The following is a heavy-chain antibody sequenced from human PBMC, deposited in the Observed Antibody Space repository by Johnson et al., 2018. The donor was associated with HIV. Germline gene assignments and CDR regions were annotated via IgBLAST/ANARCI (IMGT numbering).Heavy chain of an antibody. D-gene: IGHD1-7*01. CDR3: ARGISNWNYFDDDAFDI. Sequence: VQLVESGGGMVQPGGSLRLSCAAYAFTVSINYISWLLQAPGGGLECDAIIYRGGSTYYADPVTGRFTISRDNSKNTLYLQMNSLRAEDTAVYYCARGISNWNYFDDDAFDIWGQGTMVTVSS. CDR2: IYRGGST. CDR1: AFTVSINY. V-gene: IGHV3-66*01. J-gene: IGHJ3*02.